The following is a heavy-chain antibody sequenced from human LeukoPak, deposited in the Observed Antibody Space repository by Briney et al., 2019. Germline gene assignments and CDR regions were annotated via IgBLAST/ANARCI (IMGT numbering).Heavy chain of an antibody. CDR2: ISSSSSTI. CDR3: ARDLATVTDY. Sequence: GGSLRLSCTASGFIFNAYGMHWVRQAPGKGLEWVSYISSSSSTIYYADSVKGRFTISRDNAKNSLYLQMNSLRAEDTAVYYCARDLATVTDYWGQGTLVTVSS. CDR1: GFIFNAYG. V-gene: IGHV3-48*04. J-gene: IGHJ4*02. D-gene: IGHD4-17*01.